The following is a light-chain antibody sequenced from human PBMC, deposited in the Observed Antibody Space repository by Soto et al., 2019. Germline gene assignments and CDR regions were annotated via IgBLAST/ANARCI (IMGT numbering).Light chain of an antibody. CDR3: QKYNSAPQT. V-gene: IGKV1-27*01. CDR1: QGIIDY. CDR2: AAS. Sequence: DIQMTQSPSSLSASVGDRVTITCRASQGIIDYLAWYQQKPGKAPTLLIYAASTLASGVPSRFSGSGSGTDFTITISSLQPEDVATYYCQKYNSAPQTFGPGTKVEIK. J-gene: IGKJ1*01.